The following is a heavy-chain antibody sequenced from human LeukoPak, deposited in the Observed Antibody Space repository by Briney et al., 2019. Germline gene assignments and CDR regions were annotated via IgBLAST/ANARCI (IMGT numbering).Heavy chain of an antibody. V-gene: IGHV3-7*01. Sequence: GGSLRLSCAASGFTFSSYWMSWVRQAPGKGLEWVANIKQDGSEKYYVDSVKGRFTISRDNAKNSLYLQMNSLRAEDTAVYYCARFSIAAAGTTPFVDYWGQGTLVTVSS. CDR3: ARFSIAAAGTTPFVDY. D-gene: IGHD6-13*01. J-gene: IGHJ4*02. CDR1: GFTFSSYW. CDR2: IKQDGSEK.